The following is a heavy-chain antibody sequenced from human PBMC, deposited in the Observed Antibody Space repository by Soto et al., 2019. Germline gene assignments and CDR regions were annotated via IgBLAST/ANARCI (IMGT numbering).Heavy chain of an antibody. Sequence: PGGSLRLSCAASGFTFSSYGMHWVRQAPGKGLEWVAVISYDGSNKYYADSVKGRFTISRDNSKNTLYLQMNSLRAEDTAVYYCANILWSGYYEGYGMDVWGQGTTVTVSS. CDR2: ISYDGSNK. J-gene: IGHJ6*02. V-gene: IGHV3-30*18. CDR1: GFTFSSYG. CDR3: ANILWSGYYEGYGMDV. D-gene: IGHD3-3*01.